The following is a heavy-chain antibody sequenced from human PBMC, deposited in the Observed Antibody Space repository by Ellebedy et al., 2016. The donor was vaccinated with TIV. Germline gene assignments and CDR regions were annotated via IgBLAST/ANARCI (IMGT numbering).Heavy chain of an antibody. V-gene: IGHV3-48*04. CDR2: IAGRTSLI. J-gene: IGHJ5*02. Sequence: PGGSLRLSCARSGFNLGAYSINWVRQAPGKGLEWLSYIAGRTSLIYYADSVKGRFTISRDNAKNSAFLQLNSLRVEDTAMYYCVRWGDYEGWDLWGQGTLVTVSS. CDR1: GFNLGAYS. CDR3: VRWGDYEGWDL. D-gene: IGHD4-17*01.